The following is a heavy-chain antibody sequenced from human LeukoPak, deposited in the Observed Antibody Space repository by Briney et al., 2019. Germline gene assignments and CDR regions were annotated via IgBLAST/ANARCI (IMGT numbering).Heavy chain of an antibody. CDR3: ARVTGYMIEDYFDY. D-gene: IGHD3-22*01. V-gene: IGHV4-39*07. CDR1: GGSISSSSYY. CDR2: IYYSGST. Sequence: SETLSLTCTVSGGSISSSSYYWGWVRQPPGKGLEWIGSIYYSGSTDYNPSLKSRVTISVETSKNQFSLKLSSVTAADTAVYYCARVTGYMIEDYFDYWGQGTLVTVSS. J-gene: IGHJ4*02.